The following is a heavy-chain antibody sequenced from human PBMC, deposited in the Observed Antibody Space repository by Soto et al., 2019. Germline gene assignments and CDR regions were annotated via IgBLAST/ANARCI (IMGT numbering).Heavy chain of an antibody. CDR1: GFTFSSYG. J-gene: IGHJ4*02. D-gene: IGHD1-26*01. Sequence: QVPLVESGGGVVQPGRSLRLSCAASGFTFSSYGMHWVRQAPGKGLEWVAVISYDGSNKYYADSVKGRFTISRDNSKNTLYLQMNSLRAEDTAVYYCAKDLDTGIVGATTDYWGQGTLVTVSS. CDR3: AKDLDTGIVGATTDY. V-gene: IGHV3-30*18. CDR2: ISYDGSNK.